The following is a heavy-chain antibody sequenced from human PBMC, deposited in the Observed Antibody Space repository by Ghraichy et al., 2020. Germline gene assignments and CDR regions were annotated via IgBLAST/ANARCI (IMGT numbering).Heavy chain of an antibody. CDR3: ARSPNYGWFDP. Sequence: SETLSLTCTVSGGSISSYYWSWIRQPPGKGLEWIGYIYNSGSTNYNSGSTNYNPSLKSRVTISVDTSKKKFSLKLSSVTAADTAVYYCARSPNYGWFDPWGQGTLVTVSS. V-gene: IGHV4-59*01. D-gene: IGHD3-10*01. CDR1: GGSISSYY. J-gene: IGHJ5*02. CDR2: IYNSGSTNYNSGST.